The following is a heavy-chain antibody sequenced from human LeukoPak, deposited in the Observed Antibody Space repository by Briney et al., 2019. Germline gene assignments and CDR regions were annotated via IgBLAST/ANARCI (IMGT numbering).Heavy chain of an antibody. J-gene: IGHJ4*02. V-gene: IGHV3-23*01. CDR2: ISGSGAST. CDR3: AKDVGKWESLHSFDY. Sequence: PGGSLRLSCLTSGFTLSTNAMSWVRQAPGKGLEWISGISGSGASTYYADSVKGRFTISRDDSRNTLYLQMNSLRGDDTAVYYCAKDVGKWESLHSFDYWGQGTLVTVSS. CDR1: GFTLSTNA. D-gene: IGHD1-26*01.